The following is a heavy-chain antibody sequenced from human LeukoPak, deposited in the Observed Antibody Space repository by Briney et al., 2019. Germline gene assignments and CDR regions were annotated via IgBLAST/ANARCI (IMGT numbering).Heavy chain of an antibody. CDR2: INTNTGNP. J-gene: IGHJ4*02. CDR1: GYTFTSYA. CDR3: ARVSQGYSSGWYE. V-gene: IGHV7-4-1*02. D-gene: IGHD6-19*01. Sequence: ASVKVSCKASGYTFTSYAMNWVRQAPGQGLEWMGWINTNTGNPTYAQDFTGRFVFSLDTSVSTAYLQINSLETEDTAVYYCARVSQGYSSGWYEWGQGTLVTVSS.